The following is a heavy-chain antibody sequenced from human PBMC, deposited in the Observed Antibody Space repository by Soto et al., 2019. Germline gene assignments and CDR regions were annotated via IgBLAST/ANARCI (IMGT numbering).Heavy chain of an antibody. V-gene: IGHV1-8*01. CDR3: ARGSPLYSSGWYEGYYYGMDV. Sequence: VASVKVSCKASGYTFTSYDINWVRQATGQGLEWMGWMNPNSGNTGYAQKFQGRVTMTRNTSISTAYMELSSLRSEDTAVYYCARGSPLYSSGWYEGYYYGMDVWGQGTTVTVSS. CDR2: MNPNSGNT. J-gene: IGHJ6*02. CDR1: GYTFTSYD. D-gene: IGHD6-19*01.